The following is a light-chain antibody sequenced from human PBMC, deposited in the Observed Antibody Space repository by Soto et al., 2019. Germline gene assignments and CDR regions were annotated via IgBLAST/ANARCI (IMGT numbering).Light chain of an antibody. V-gene: IGLV2-14*01. CDR2: EVN. J-gene: IGLJ1*01. Sequence: QSVLTQPASVSGSPGQPITFSCTGTSSDIGVYNYVSWYQQHPGKAPKLMIYEVNNRPPGVSNRFSGSKSGNTASLTISGLQAEDEADYYCSSYTTSNTYVFGTGTKVTVL. CDR1: SSDIGVYNY. CDR3: SSYTTSNTYV.